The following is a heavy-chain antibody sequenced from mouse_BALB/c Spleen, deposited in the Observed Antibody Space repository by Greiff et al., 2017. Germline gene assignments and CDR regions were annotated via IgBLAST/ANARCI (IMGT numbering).Heavy chain of an antibody. D-gene: IGHD2-3*01. Sequence: EVKLMESGAELVKPGASVKLSCTASGFNIKDTYMHWVKQRPEQGLEWIGRIDPANGNTKYDPKFQGKATITADTSSNTAYLQLSSLTSEDTAVYYCASSDGYYAMDYWGQGTSVTVSS. J-gene: IGHJ4*01. V-gene: IGHV14-3*02. CDR3: ASSDGYYAMDY. CDR2: IDPANGNT. CDR1: GFNIKDTY.